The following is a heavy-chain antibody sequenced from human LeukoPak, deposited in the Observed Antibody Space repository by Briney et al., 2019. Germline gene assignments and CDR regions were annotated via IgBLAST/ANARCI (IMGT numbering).Heavy chain of an antibody. D-gene: IGHD3/OR15-3a*01. Sequence: GGSLRLSCAVSGFSVSNYYMNWVRQAPGRGRGGVSLIRGSGETFYADSVKGRFTISRDDSKNTVYLQMNSLRVEDTAEYFCARDRAATQDWVEFDPWGQGTLVTVSS. J-gene: IGHJ5*02. V-gene: IGHV3-66*03. CDR1: GFSVSNYY. CDR3: ARDRAATQDWVEFDP. CDR2: IRGSGET.